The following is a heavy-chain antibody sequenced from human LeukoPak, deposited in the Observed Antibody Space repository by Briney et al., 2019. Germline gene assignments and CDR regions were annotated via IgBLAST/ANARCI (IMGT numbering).Heavy chain of an antibody. D-gene: IGHD3-22*01. V-gene: IGHV1-69*05. Sequence: SVKVSCKASGGTFSSYAISWVRQAPGQGLEWMGGIIPIFGTANYAQKFQGRVTITTDESTSTAYMELSSLRSEDTAVYYCARSYYDSSGYYHDYYYMDVWGKGTTVTVSS. CDR2: IIPIFGTA. CDR3: ARSYYDSSGYYHDYYYMDV. CDR1: GGTFSSYA. J-gene: IGHJ6*03.